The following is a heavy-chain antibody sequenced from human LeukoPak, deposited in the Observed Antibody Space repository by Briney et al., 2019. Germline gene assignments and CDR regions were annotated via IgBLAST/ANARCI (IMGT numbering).Heavy chain of an antibody. V-gene: IGHV4-4*07. CDR2: IHSGGTT. D-gene: IGHD5-18*01. J-gene: IGHJ6*03. Sequence: SETLSLTCTVSGGSISPYYWTWIRQSAGKGLEFIGRIHSGGTTNHNPSLASRITLSVDTSKNQVSQRLSSVAAADTAVYYCARDSPDGYTLGHRYYYMDVWGRGTTVTVS. CDR1: GGSISPYY. CDR3: ARDSPDGYTLGHRYYYMDV.